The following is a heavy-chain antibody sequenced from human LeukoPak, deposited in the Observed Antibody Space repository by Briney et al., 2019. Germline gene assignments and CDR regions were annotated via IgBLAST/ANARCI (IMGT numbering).Heavy chain of an antibody. Sequence: SETLSLSCTVSGVSMSAYQWSWVRQSPEKGLEWIGCINTKGETSYNPSLKSRVTASVDTSKSQFSLRLTSVTAADTAVYYCASSNDAKIAPFDHWGQGAPVTVSS. CDR1: GVSMSAYQ. D-gene: IGHD2-21*01. J-gene: IGHJ4*02. CDR2: INTKGET. V-gene: IGHV4-4*09. CDR3: ASSNDAKIAPFDH.